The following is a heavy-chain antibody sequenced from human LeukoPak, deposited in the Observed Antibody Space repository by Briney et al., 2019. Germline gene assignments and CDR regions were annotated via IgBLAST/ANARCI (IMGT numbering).Heavy chain of an antibody. D-gene: IGHD6-25*01. J-gene: IGHJ4*02. V-gene: IGHV1-18*01. CDR1: GYTFSSSD. CDR3: ARGGRYYFDY. CDR2: INAYNGHT. Sequence: ASVKVSCKASGYTFSSSDISWVRQAPGQGLEWMGWINAYNGHTNYAQNFQGRVTLTTHTSTSTAYMELRSLRSDDTAVYYCARGGRYYFDYWGQGTLVTVSS.